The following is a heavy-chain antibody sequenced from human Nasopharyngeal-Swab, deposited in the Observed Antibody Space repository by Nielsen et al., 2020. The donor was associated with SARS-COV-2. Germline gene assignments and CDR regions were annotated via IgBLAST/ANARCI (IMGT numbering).Heavy chain of an antibody. D-gene: IGHD3-10*01. CDR2: INRRGGST. J-gene: IGHJ5*02. V-gene: IGHV1-46*01. CDR3: ARALKAIYYYGSGSYYKGGVNWFDP. Sequence: WARQAPGKGLEWTGTINRRGGSTSYAQKCQGRVTMTRDTSTSTVYMELSSLRSADTAVYYCARALKAIYYYGSGSYYKGGVNWFDPWGQGTLVTVSS.